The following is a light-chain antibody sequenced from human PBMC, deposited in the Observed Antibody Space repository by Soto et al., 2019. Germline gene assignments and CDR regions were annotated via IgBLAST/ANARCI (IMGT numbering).Light chain of an antibody. CDR1: SSDVGSYNL. CDR2: EVS. Sequence: QSALTQPASVSGSPGQSITISCTGTSSDVGSYNLVSWYQQHPGKAPKLMIYEVSKRPSGVSNRFSGSKSGNTASPTISGLQAEDEADYYCCSYAGSSTSVVFGGGTQLTVL. V-gene: IGLV2-23*02. CDR3: CSYAGSSTSVV. J-gene: IGLJ2*01.